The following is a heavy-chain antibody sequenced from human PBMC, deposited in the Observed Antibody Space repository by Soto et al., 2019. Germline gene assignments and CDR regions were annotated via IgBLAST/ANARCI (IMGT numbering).Heavy chain of an antibody. V-gene: IGHV1-69*02. Sequence: QVQLVQSGAEVKKPGSSVKVSCKASGGTFSSYTISWVRQAPGQGLEWMGRIIPILGIANYAQKFQGRVTITADKATSTDYMELSSLRSEDTTVYYCARSRGRKVVVAATTLAYWGQGTLVTVSS. D-gene: IGHD2-15*01. CDR2: IIPILGIA. CDR3: ARSRGRKVVVAATTLAY. CDR1: GGTFSSYT. J-gene: IGHJ4*02.